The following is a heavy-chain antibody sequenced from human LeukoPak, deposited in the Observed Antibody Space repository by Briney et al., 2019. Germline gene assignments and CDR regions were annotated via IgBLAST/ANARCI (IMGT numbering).Heavy chain of an antibody. D-gene: IGHD3-22*01. CDR1: GYTFTCYY. CDR2: FTTYNGNT. V-gene: IGHV1-18*04. J-gene: IGHJ4*02. CDR3: ARDSSGSYYVH. Sequence: GASVKVSCKASGYTFTCYYMHWVRQAPGQGLEWMGRFTTYNGNTNYAQKFQGRVTMTTDTSTTTAYLEVTSVRSEDTAVYYCARDSSGSYYVHWGQGNLVTVSS.